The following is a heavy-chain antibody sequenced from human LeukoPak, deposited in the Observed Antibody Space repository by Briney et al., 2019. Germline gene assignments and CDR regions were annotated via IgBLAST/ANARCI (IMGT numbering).Heavy chain of an antibody. CDR2: IKQDGSEK. J-gene: IGHJ4*02. Sequence: PGGSLRLSCAASGFTFSSSWMSWVRQAPGKGLEWLANIKQDGSEKYYVDSVKGRFTISRDNAKNSLYLQMNSLRAEDTAVYYCARHPPGYQLLSCDYWGQGTLVTVSS. V-gene: IGHV3-7*01. CDR3: ARHPPGYQLLSCDY. CDR1: GFTFSSSW. D-gene: IGHD2-2*01.